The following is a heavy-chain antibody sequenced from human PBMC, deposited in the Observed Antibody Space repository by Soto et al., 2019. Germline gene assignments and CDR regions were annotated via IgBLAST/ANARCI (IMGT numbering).Heavy chain of an antibody. CDR3: ARQCGYNFDD. Sequence: SETLSLTCTVSGGSISSYYWSWIRQPPGKGLEWIGYISYSGSTNYNPSLKSRVTISVDTSKNQFSLKLSSVTAADTAVYYCARQCGYNFDDWGQGTLVTVSS. D-gene: IGHD6-25*01. V-gene: IGHV4-59*08. CDR1: GGSISSYY. CDR2: ISYSGST. J-gene: IGHJ4*02.